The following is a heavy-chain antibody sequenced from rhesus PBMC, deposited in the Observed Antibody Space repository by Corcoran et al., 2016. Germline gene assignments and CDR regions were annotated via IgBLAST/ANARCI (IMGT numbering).Heavy chain of an antibody. CDR3: VGLMVAGPVEY. CDR2: ISGDERSH. CDR1: GGSISSHS. V-gene: IGHV4-173*01. Sequence: LQLQESGPGLVKPSETLSLTCAVSGGSISSHSCTWIRQPPGKGMEWIGRISGDERSHDYNPSLRSRGTISTDTSKTQFSLKVDAVTAADTAVYYCVGLMVAGPVEYWGQGVLVTVSS. J-gene: IGHJ4*01. D-gene: IGHD6-37*01.